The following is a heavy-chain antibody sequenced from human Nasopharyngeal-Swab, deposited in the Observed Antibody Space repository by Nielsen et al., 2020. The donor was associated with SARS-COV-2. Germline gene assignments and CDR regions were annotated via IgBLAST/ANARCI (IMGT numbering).Heavy chain of an antibody. CDR1: GFTFSSYG. D-gene: IGHD2-15*01. Sequence: GESLKISCAASGFTFSSYGMSWVRQAPGKGLEWVSAIYSGGSSTYYADSVKGRFTISRDNSKNTLYLQMNSLGAEDTAVYYCAKGLSGYCSGGSCYPDYWGQGTLVTVSS. CDR3: AKGLSGYCSGGSCYPDY. J-gene: IGHJ4*02. CDR2: IYSGGSST. V-gene: IGHV3-23*03.